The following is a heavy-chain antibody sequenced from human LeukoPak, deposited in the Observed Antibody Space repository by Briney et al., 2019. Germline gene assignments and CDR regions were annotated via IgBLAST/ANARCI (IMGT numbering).Heavy chain of an antibody. CDR2: IKQDGSEK. CDR3: AREIYCSSTSCSTDYYYYYYMDV. V-gene: IGHV3-7*01. CDR1: GLTFSSYW. D-gene: IGHD2-2*01. Sequence: HPGGSLRLSRAASGLTFSSYWMSWVRQAPGKGLEWVANIKQDGSEKYYVDSVKGRFTISRDNAKNSLYLQMNSLRAEDTAVYYCAREIYCSSTSCSTDYYYYYYMDVWGKGTTVTVSS. J-gene: IGHJ6*03.